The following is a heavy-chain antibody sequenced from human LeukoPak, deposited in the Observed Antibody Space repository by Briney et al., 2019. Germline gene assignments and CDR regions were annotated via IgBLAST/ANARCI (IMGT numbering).Heavy chain of an antibody. V-gene: IGHV3-21*01. CDR3: ASNQGDATDYYYYYMDV. CDR1: GFTFSSYS. Sequence: NPGGSLRLSCAASGFTFSSYSMNWVRQAPGKGLEWVSSISSSSSYIYYADSVKGRFTISRDNAKNSLYLQMNSLRAEDTAVYYCASNQGDATDYYYYYMDVWGKGTTVTVSS. J-gene: IGHJ6*03. CDR2: ISSSSSYI. D-gene: IGHD1-14*01.